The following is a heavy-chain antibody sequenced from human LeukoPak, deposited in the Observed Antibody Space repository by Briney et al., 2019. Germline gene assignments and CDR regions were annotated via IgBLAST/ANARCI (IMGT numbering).Heavy chain of an antibody. D-gene: IGHD6-6*01. CDR3: ARVGSIAARRPLYGMDV. V-gene: IGHV4-39*07. Sequence: SETLSLTCTVSGGSISSSSYYWGWIRQPPGKGLEWIGSIYYSGSTYYNPSLKSRVTISVDRSKNQFSLKLSSVTAADTAVYYCARVGSIAARRPLYGMDVWGQGTTVTVSS. CDR2: IYYSGST. CDR1: GGSISSSSYY. J-gene: IGHJ6*02.